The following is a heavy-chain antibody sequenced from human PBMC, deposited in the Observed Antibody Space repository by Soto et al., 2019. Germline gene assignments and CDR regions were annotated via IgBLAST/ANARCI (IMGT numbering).Heavy chain of an antibody. CDR2: IYYSGST. V-gene: IGHV4-31*03. J-gene: IGHJ4*02. CDR1: GGSISSGGYY. D-gene: IGHD1-1*01. CDR3: ARADQLEETDY. Sequence: KTSETLSLTCTVSGGSISSGGYYWSWIRQHPGKGLEWIGYIYYSGSTYYNPSLKSRVTISVDTSKNQFSLKLSSVTAADTAVYYCARADQLEETDYWGQGALVTVSS.